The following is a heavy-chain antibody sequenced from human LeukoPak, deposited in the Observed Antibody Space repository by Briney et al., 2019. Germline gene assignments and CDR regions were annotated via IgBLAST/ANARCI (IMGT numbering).Heavy chain of an antibody. Sequence: ASVKVSCKASGYTFTSYYMHWVRQAPGQGLEWMGWINPNSGGTNYAQKFQGWVTMTRDTSISTAYMELSRLRSDDTAVYYCARARVATTLDDAFDIWGQGTMVTVSS. CDR3: ARARVATTLDDAFDI. CDR2: INPNSGGT. CDR1: GYTFTSYY. V-gene: IGHV1-2*04. D-gene: IGHD5-12*01. J-gene: IGHJ3*02.